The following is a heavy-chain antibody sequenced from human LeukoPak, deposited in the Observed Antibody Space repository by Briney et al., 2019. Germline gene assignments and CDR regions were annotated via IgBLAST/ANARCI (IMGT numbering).Heavy chain of an antibody. V-gene: IGHV3-30-3*01. CDR2: ISYDGSNK. D-gene: IGHD3-10*01. J-gene: IGHJ3*02. Sequence: QPGRSLRLSCAASGFTFGSYAMHWVRQAPGKGLEWVAVISYDGSNKYYADSVKGRFTISRDNSKNTLYLQMNSLRAEDTAVYYCARVVRGGSAAAFDIWGQGTMVTVSS. CDR1: GFTFGSYA. CDR3: ARVVRGGSAAAFDI.